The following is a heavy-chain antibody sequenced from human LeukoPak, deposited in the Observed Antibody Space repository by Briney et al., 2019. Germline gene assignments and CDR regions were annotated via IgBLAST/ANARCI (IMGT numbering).Heavy chain of an antibody. CDR1: GYTFTGYY. CDR2: INPNSGGT. D-gene: IGHD6-19*01. J-gene: IGHJ4*02. V-gene: IGHV1-2*04. Sequence: ASVTVSFTASGYTFTGYYMHWVRQAPGQGLEWMGWINPNSGGTNYAQKFQGWVTMTRDTSISTAYMELSRLRSDDTAVYYCARGSVAGPTHFDYWGQGTLVTVSS. CDR3: ARGSVAGPTHFDY.